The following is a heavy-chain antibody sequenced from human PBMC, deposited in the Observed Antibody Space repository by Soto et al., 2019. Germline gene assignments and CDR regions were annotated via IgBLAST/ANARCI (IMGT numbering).Heavy chain of an antibody. V-gene: IGHV4-30-4*01. CDR1: GGSISSGDYY. Sequence: PSETLSLTCTVSGGSISSGDYYWSWIRQPPGKGLEWIGYIYYSGSTYYNPSLKSRVTISVDTSKNQFSLKLSSVTAADTAVYYCARIPQDWNLIHYFDYWGQGTLVTVSS. CDR2: IYYSGST. CDR3: ARIPQDWNLIHYFDY. J-gene: IGHJ4*02. D-gene: IGHD1-1*01.